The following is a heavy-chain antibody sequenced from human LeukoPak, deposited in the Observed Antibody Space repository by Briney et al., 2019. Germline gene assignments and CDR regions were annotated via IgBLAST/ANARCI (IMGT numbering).Heavy chain of an antibody. CDR2: INHSGST. J-gene: IGHJ4*02. D-gene: IGHD6-13*01. CDR3: ASTTAAAGNLDDY. V-gene: IGHV4-34*01. Sequence: SETLSLTCAVYGGSFSGYYWSWIRLPPGKGLEWIGEINHSGSTNYNPSLKSRVTISVDTSKNQFSLKLSSVTAADTAVYYCASTTAAAGNLDDYWGQGTLVTVSS. CDR1: GGSFSGYY.